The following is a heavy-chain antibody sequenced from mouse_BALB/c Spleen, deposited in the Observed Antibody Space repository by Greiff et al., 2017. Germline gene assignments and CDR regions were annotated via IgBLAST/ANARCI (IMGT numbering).Heavy chain of an antibody. D-gene: IGHD3-1*01. CDR1: GFSLTSYG. Sequence: QVQLKESGPGLVAPSQSLSITCTVSGFSLTSYGVHWVRQPPGKGLEWLGVIWAGGSTNYNSALMSRLSISKDNSKSQVFLKMNSLQTDDTAMYYCARDPGRARATCAMDYWGQGTSVTVSS. CDR3: ARDPGRARATCAMDY. CDR2: IWAGGST. J-gene: IGHJ4*01. V-gene: IGHV2-9*02.